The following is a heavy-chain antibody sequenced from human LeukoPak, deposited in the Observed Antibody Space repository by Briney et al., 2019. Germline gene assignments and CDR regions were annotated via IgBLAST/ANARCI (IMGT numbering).Heavy chain of an antibody. CDR3: ARPSFHCSSTSCYTGYGMDV. CDR1: GGTFSSYA. V-gene: IGHV1-69*13. CDR2: IIPIFGTA. J-gene: IGHJ6*02. Sequence: SVKVSCKASGGTFSSYAISWVRQAPGQGLEWMGGIIPIFGTANYAQKFQGRVTITADESTSTAYMELRSLRSDDTAVYYCARPSFHCSSTSCYTGYGMDVWGQGTTVTVSS. D-gene: IGHD2-2*02.